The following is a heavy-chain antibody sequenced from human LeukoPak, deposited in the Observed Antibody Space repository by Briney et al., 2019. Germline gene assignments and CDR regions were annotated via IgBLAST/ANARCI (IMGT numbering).Heavy chain of an antibody. J-gene: IGHJ4*02. D-gene: IGHD3-9*01. Sequence: GGSLRLSCAASGLTFSDYYMSWIRQAPGKGLEWVSYISSSSSYTNYADSVKGRFTISRDNAKNSLYLQMNSLRAEDTAVYYCARDAIWQSTRYFDWLVDYWGQGTLVTVSS. CDR3: ARDAIWQSTRYFDWLVDY. CDR1: GLTFSDYY. V-gene: IGHV3-11*06. CDR2: ISSSSSYT.